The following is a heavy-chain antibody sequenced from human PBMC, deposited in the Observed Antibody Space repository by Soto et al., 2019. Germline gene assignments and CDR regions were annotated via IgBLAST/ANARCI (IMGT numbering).Heavy chain of an antibody. Sequence: GGSLRLSCAASGFTFSSYGMHWVRQAPGKGLEWVAVISYDGSNKYYADSVKGRFTISRDNSKNTLYLQMNSLRAEDTAVYYCAKDLTRYDSSGYGFDYWGQGTLVTVSS. J-gene: IGHJ4*02. CDR1: GFTFSSYG. D-gene: IGHD3-22*01. CDR2: ISYDGSNK. CDR3: AKDLTRYDSSGYGFDY. V-gene: IGHV3-30*18.